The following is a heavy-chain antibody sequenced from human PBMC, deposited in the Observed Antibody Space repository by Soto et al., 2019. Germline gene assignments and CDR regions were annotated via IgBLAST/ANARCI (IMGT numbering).Heavy chain of an antibody. D-gene: IGHD1-26*01. J-gene: IGHJ4*02. CDR2: IYHSGST. Sequence: SVTLSLSCAVCGGSISSSNWWGWVRQPPGKGLEWIGEIYHSGSTNYNPSLKSRVTISVDKSKNQFSLKLSSVTAADTAVYYCARSGSSPMDYFDYWGQGTLVT. CDR3: ARSGSSPMDYFDY. V-gene: IGHV4-4*02. CDR1: GGSISSSNW.